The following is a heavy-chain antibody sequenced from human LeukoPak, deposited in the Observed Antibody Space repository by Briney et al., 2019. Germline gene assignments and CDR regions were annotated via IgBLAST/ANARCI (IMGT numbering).Heavy chain of an antibody. D-gene: IGHD3/OR15-3a*01. CDR2: IYYSGST. CDR3: ARGDFGAFDI. Sequence: SETLSLTCTVSGGSISSYYWSWIRQPPGKGLEWIGYIYYSGSTNYNPSLKSRVTIAVDTPKNQFSLKLSSVTAADTAVYYCARGDFGAFDIWGQGTMVTVSS. CDR1: GGSISSYY. J-gene: IGHJ3*02. V-gene: IGHV4-59*01.